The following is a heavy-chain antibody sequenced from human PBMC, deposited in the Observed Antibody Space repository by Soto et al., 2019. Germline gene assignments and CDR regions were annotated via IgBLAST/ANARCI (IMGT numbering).Heavy chain of an antibody. D-gene: IGHD6-19*01. J-gene: IGHJ4*02. CDR1: GYTLTELS. V-gene: IGHV1-24*01. CDR3: ATARSSGWPKYYFDY. Sequence: AASVKVSCKVSGYTLTELSMHWVRQAPGKGLEWMGGFDPEDGETIYAQKFQGRVTMTEDTSTDTAYMELSSLRSEDTAVYYCATARSSGWPKYYFDYWGQGTLVTVSS. CDR2: FDPEDGET.